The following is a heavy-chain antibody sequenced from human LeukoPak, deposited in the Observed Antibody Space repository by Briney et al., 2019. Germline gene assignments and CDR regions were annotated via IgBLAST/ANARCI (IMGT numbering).Heavy chain of an antibody. CDR2: ISNSGTIT. Sequence: GGSLRLSCAVSGFTFGRFAMNWVRQAPGKGLEWVSIISNSGTITSYADSVKGRFTISRDNSKNTLYLQMNSLRAEDTAVYYCAREVSTVTAIWYYYYGMDVWGQGTTVTVSS. CDR3: AREVSTVTAIWYYYYGMDV. J-gene: IGHJ6*02. CDR1: GFTFGRFA. V-gene: IGHV3-23*01. D-gene: IGHD4-17*01.